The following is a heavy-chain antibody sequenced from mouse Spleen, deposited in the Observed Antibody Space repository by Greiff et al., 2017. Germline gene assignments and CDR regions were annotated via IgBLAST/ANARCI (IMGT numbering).Heavy chain of an antibody. CDR3: AREGDYGNPEGAMDY. CDR2: IYPRSGNT. V-gene: IGHV1-81*01. J-gene: IGHJ4*01. Sequence: QVQLQQSGAELARPGASVKLSCKASGYTFTSYGISWVKQRTGQGLEWIGEIYPRSGNTYYNEKFKGKATLTADKSSSTAYMELRSLTSEDSAVYFCAREGDYGNPEGAMDYWGQGTSVTVSS. D-gene: IGHD2-1*01. CDR1: GYTFTSYG.